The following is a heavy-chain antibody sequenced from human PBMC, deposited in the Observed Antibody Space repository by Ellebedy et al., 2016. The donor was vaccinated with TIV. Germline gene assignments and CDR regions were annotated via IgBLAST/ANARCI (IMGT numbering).Heavy chain of an antibody. D-gene: IGHD3-10*01. CDR2: IYPPDSDT. CDR1: GFSFTSCW. CDR3: ARQAGGSGTYYHHNYHYMDV. J-gene: IGHJ6*03. V-gene: IGHV5-51*01. Sequence: GESLKISCQGSGFSFTSCWIGWVRQMPGKGLEWMGIIYPPDSDTRYSPSFQGQVTISVDKFISTAYLQWSSLKASDTAMYYCARQAGGSGTYYHHNYHYMDVWGKGTTVTVSS.